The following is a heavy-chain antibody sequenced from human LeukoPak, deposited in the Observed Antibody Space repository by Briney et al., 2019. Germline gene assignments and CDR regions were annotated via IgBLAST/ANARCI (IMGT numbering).Heavy chain of an antibody. V-gene: IGHV4-59*01. CDR1: GGSISNYY. CDR3: ARAMRGYSDY. J-gene: IGHJ4*02. Sequence: TPETLSLTCTVSGGSISNYYWSWIRQPPGKGLEWIAYIDYSGSTRYNPSLESRVTISVDTSKNQFSLKLTSVTAADSAVYYCARAMRGYSDYWGQGTVHSVSS. CDR2: IDYSGST.